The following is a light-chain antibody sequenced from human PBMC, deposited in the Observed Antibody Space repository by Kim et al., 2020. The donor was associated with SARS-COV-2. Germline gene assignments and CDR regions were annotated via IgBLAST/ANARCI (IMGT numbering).Light chain of an antibody. CDR3: SSYASSSTYV. V-gene: IGLV2-14*02. Sequence: GQSITISCTGTSRYVGSDKHISLYQQQPGTTPKRMIYNSSKRPSGVSNRFSGSKSGNTTSLTISGRQAEDEADYYCSSYASSSTYVFGTGTKVTVL. J-gene: IGLJ1*01. CDR2: NSS. CDR1: SRYVGSDKH.